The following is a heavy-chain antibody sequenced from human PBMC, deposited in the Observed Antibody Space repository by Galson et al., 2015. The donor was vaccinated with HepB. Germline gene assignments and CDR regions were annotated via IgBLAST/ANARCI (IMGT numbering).Heavy chain of an antibody. CDR1: GFTLTELS. CDR3: AVGGHSSDSRGCVY. J-gene: IGHJ4*02. CDR2: LDPEDGKT. V-gene: IGHV1-24*01. Sequence: SVKVSCKVSGFTLTELSMSWVRQAPGRGLEWMGRLDPEDGKTLYAQKFQGRLTMTADPSTDTVSMELNSLRPEDTAVYYCAVGGHSSDSRGCVYWGQGTLVTVSS. D-gene: IGHD3-22*01.